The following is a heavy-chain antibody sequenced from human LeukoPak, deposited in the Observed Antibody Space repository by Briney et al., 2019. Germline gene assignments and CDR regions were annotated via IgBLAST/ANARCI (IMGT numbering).Heavy chain of an antibody. CDR3: ARGTCSSTSCLYYFDY. CDR1: GGSFSGYY. Sequence: SENLSLTCAVYGGSFSGYYWSWIRQPPGKGLEWIGEINHSGSTNYNPSLKSRVTISVDTSKNQFSLKLSSVTAADTAVYYCARGTCSSTSCLYYFDYWGQGTLVTVSS. V-gene: IGHV4-34*01. J-gene: IGHJ4*02. D-gene: IGHD2-2*01. CDR2: INHSGST.